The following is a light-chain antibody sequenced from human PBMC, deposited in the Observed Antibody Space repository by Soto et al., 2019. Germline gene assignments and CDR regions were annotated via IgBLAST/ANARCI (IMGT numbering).Light chain of an antibody. J-gene: IGLJ2*01. Sequence: QSVLTQPASVSGSPGQSITISCTGTSSDVGSYNLVSWYQQHPGKAPKVIIYEVIKRPSGVSNRFSGSKSGNTASLTISGLQAEDEDDYYCCSYAGSTSLVFGGGTKLTVL. V-gene: IGLV2-23*02. CDR1: SSDVGSYNL. CDR3: CSYAGSTSLV. CDR2: EVI.